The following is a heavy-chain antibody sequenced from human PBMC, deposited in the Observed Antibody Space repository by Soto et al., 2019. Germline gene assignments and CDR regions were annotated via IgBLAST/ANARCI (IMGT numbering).Heavy chain of an antibody. Sequence: QVHLLQSGAEVKKPGASVKVSCKGSGYTFTSYGITWVRQAPGQGLEWMGWLSAHNGNTYYAQKLQGRVTVTRDTSTSTAYMELRSLRSDDTVVYYCARGRYGDYWGQGALVTVSS. CDR2: LSAHNGNT. CDR3: ARGRYGDY. J-gene: IGHJ4*02. V-gene: IGHV1-18*01. CDR1: GYTFTSYG. D-gene: IGHD1-1*01.